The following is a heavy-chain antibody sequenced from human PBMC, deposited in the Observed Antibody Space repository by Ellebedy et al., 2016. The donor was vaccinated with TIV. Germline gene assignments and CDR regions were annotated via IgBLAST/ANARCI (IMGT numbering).Heavy chain of an antibody. Sequence: GESLKISCSASGFTFSTYSLHWVRQAPGKGLEYVSAVSGDGGTTHYADSVKGRFTISRDNSKKTLYLQMSSLGIEDTAVSFCVRYTSWSHYSWGQGTLVTV. CDR1: GFTFSTYS. V-gene: IGHV3-64D*09. CDR2: VSGDGGTT. J-gene: IGHJ4*02. CDR3: VRYTSWSHYS. D-gene: IGHD3-16*02.